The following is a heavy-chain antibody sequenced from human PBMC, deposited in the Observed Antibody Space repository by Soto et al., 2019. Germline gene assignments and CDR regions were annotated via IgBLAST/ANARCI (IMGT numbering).Heavy chain of an antibody. J-gene: IGHJ2*01. CDR3: SRDQGLVAGYFAL. Sequence: QVQLQESGPGHVKPSETLFLTCTVSGGSVSSGTYYWRWIRQPAGKGLEWMGYIYRGSPNYNPSLESRATISVDTSRTQFALMLSSVTAADTAVYYCSRDQGLVAGYFALWGRGTLVTVSS. CDR2: IYRGSP. D-gene: IGHD2-8*02. V-gene: IGHV4-61*01. CDR1: GGSVSSGTYY.